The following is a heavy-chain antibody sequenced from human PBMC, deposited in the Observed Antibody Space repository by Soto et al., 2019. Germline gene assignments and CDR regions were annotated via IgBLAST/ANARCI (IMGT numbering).Heavy chain of an antibody. D-gene: IGHD4-4*01. V-gene: IGHV3-48*01. CDR3: ARVSPLNYSLTDWFDP. CDR2: ISSSSSTI. J-gene: IGHJ5*02. Sequence: EVQLVESGGGLVQPGGSLRLSCAASGFTFSSYSMNWVRQAPGKGREWVSYISSSSSTIYYADSVKGRFTISRDNAKNSLYLQMNSLRTEDTAVYICARVSPLNYSLTDWFDPWGQGTLVTVSS. CDR1: GFTFSSYS.